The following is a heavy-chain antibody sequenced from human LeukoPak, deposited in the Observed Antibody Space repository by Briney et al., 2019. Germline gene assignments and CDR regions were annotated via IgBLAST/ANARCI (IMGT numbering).Heavy chain of an antibody. V-gene: IGHV1-2*02. J-gene: IGHJ4*02. D-gene: IGHD2-21*01. CDR1: GYTFTSYD. CDR2: INPNRGGT. Sequence: ASVKLSCKASGYTFTSYDMHWVRQAPGQGLEWMALINPNRGGTNYAQKFQGRVTMTRDTSISTAYMELSRLRSDDTAVYYFARVDSVVRCFEYRGQGALFTVSS. CDR3: ARVDSVVRCFEY.